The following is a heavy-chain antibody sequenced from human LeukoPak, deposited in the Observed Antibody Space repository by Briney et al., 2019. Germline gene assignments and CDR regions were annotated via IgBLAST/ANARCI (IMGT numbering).Heavy chain of an antibody. CDR2: IYPGDSDT. Sequence: GESLKISCKVSGYRFTGYWIAWVRQMPGEGLEWRGIIYPGDSDTRYSPSFQGQVTISADKSTSTTYLQWSSLKASDTAMYYCTRHSIQRGTVNLIQQWLREGNFDFWGQGTLVTVSA. CDR3: TRHSIQRGTVNLIQQWLREGNFDF. CDR1: GYRFTGYW. V-gene: IGHV5-51*01. J-gene: IGHJ4*02. D-gene: IGHD5-18*01.